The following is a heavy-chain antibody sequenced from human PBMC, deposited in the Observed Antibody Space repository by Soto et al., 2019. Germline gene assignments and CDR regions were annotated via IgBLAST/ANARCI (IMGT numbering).Heavy chain of an antibody. Sequence: GGSLRLSCAASGFTFSSYLMHWVRQSPGKGLVWVSRINSDGSSTSYADSVKGRFTISRDNAKNTLYLQMNSLRAEDTAVYYCARRMESSVGAFDIWGQGTMVTVSS. V-gene: IGHV3-74*01. CDR3: ARRMESSVGAFDI. J-gene: IGHJ3*02. CDR2: INSDGSST. D-gene: IGHD1-26*01. CDR1: GFTFSSYL.